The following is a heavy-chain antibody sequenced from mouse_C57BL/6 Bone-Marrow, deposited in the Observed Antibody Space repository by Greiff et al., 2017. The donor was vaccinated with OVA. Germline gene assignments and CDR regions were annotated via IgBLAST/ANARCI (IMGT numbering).Heavy chain of an antibody. CDR1: GYAFSSSW. Sequence: VQLQQSGPELVQPGASVKISCKASGYAFSSSWMNWVKQRPGKGLEWIGRIYPGDGDTNYNGKFKGKATLTADKSSSTAYMQLSSLTAEDSAVYFCARRELWLHYYAMEDWGQGTSVTVSS. CDR2: IYPGDGDT. D-gene: IGHD3-3*01. V-gene: IGHV1-82*01. CDR3: ARRELWLHYYAMED. J-gene: IGHJ4*01.